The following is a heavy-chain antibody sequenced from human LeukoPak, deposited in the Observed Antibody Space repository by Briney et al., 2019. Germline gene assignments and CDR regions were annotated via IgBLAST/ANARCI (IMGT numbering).Heavy chain of an antibody. J-gene: IGHJ3*02. CDR3: TIDPIVVVVAARLGNAFDI. Sequence: PGGSLRLSCAASGFTFSNEMNWVRQAPGKGLEWVGRIKSKTDGGTTDYAAPVKGRFTISRDDSKNTLYLQMNSLKTEDTAVYYCTIDPIVVVVAARLGNAFDIWGQGTMVTVSS. CDR2: IKSKTDGGTT. V-gene: IGHV3-15*01. CDR1: GFTFSNE. D-gene: IGHD2-15*01.